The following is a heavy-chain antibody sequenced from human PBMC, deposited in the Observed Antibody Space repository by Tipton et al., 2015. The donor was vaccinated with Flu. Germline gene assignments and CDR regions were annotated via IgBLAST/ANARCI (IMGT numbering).Heavy chain of an antibody. D-gene: IGHD3-9*01. CDR3: ARVTKTGDYDILTGYNPFDY. J-gene: IGHJ4*02. Sequence: LRLSCAVYSGSFSGYFWSWIRQPPGKGLEWIGEINHSGSTNYNPSLKSRVTISVDTSKNQFSLKLSSVTAADTAVYYCARVTKTGDYDILTGYNPFDYWGQGTLVTVSS. CDR1: SGSFSGYF. V-gene: IGHV4-34*01. CDR2: INHSGST.